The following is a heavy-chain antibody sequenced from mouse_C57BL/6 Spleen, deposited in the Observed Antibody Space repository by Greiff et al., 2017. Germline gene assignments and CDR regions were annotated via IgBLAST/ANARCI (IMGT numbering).Heavy chain of an antibody. CDR2: IDPETGGT. Sequence: VQLQQSGAELVRPGASVTLSCKASGYTFTDYEMHWVKQTPVHGLEWIGAIDPETGGTAYNQKFKGKAILTADKSSSTAYMELRSLTSEDSAVYYCTRTTPVSNFYAMDYWGQGTSVTVSS. CDR3: TRTTPVSNFYAMDY. D-gene: IGHD1-1*01. CDR1: GYTFTDYE. J-gene: IGHJ4*01. V-gene: IGHV1-15*01.